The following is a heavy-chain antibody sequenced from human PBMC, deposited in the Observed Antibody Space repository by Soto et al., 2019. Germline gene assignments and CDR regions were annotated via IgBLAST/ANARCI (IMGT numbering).Heavy chain of an antibody. CDR2: ISSNGGST. Sequence: EVQLVESGGGLVQPGGSLRLSCAASGFTFSSYAMHWVRQAPGKGLEYVSAISSNGGSTYYANSVKGRFTISRDNSKNTLYLQRGGVRAEDMAVYYCARDGGGYSGYHVDYWGQGTLVTVSS. V-gene: IGHV3-64*01. CDR1: GFTFSSYA. CDR3: ARDGGGYSGYHVDY. J-gene: IGHJ4*02. D-gene: IGHD5-12*01.